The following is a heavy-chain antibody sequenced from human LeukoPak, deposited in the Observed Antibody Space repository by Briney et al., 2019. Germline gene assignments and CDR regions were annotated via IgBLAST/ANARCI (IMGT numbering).Heavy chain of an antibody. CDR1: GGSISSTSYY. J-gene: IGHJ4*02. CDR3: AAGIAVAGITLDY. Sequence: SETLSLTCTVSGGSISSTSYYWSWIRQPPGKGLEWIGEINHSGSTNHNPSLKSRVTISVDTSKNQFSLKLSSVTAADTAVFYCAAGIAVAGITLDYWGQGTLVTVSS. D-gene: IGHD6-19*01. CDR2: INHSGST. V-gene: IGHV4-39*07.